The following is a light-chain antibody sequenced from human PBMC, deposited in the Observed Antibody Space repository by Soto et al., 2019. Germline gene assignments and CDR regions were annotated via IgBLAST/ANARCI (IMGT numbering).Light chain of an antibody. Sequence: IVLTQSPGTLSLSPGERATLPCRASQSVSSNLAWYQQKPGQAPRLLIYGASTRATGIPARFSGSGSGTDFTLTISRLEPEDFAVYYCQQYGSSGTFGQGTKVDIK. CDR3: QQYGSSGT. J-gene: IGKJ1*01. V-gene: IGKV3-20*01. CDR2: GAS. CDR1: QSVSSN.